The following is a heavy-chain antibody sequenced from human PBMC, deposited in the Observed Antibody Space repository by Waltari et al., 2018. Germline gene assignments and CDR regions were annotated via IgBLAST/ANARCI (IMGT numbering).Heavy chain of an antibody. Sequence: QVQLVQSGAEVKKPGSSVKVSCKAAGGTFSSYAISWVRQAPGQGLEWRGGIIPIFGTANYAQKFQGRVTITADESTSTAYMELSSLRSEDTAVYYCAREREWELLRRGEFDYWGQGTLVTVSS. CDR1: GGTFSSYA. CDR2: IIPIFGTA. D-gene: IGHD1-26*01. J-gene: IGHJ4*02. CDR3: AREREWELLRRGEFDY. V-gene: IGHV1-69*01.